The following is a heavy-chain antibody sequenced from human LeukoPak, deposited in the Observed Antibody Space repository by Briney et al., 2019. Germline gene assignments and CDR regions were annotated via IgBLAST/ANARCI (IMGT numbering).Heavy chain of an antibody. CDR1: GGSFSGYY. D-gene: IGHD1-26*01. Sequence: SETLSLTCAVYGGSFSGYYWSWIRQPPGKGLEWIGEINHSGSNNYNPSLKRPVTISVDTSKNQLSLQLSSVTAADTAVYYCARWEGGSYYDFDYWGQGTLVTVSS. CDR3: ARWEGGSYYDFDY. J-gene: IGHJ4*02. CDR2: INHSGSN. V-gene: IGHV4-34*01.